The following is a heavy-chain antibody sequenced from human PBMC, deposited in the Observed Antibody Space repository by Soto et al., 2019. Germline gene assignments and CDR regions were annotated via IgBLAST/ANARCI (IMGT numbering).Heavy chain of an antibody. J-gene: IGHJ4*02. Sequence: EVQLVESGGALVQPGGSLRLSCSASGFTFSTYWMHWVRQGPGKVLVWVSRIRGDGTRTNYADSVRGRFTVSRDNAKNTLYLQINSLTAEDTAVYYCARGTLTSIDMVDYWGQGTLVTVSS. CDR1: GFTFSTYW. V-gene: IGHV3-74*01. CDR2: IRGDGTRT. D-gene: IGHD2-21*01. CDR3: ARGTLTSIDMVDY.